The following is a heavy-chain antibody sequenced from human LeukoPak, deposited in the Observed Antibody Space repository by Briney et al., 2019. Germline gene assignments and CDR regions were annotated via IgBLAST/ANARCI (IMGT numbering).Heavy chain of an antibody. V-gene: IGHV4-39*01. D-gene: IGHD3-10*01. Sequence: SQTLSLTCTVSGGSISSSHYYWGWIRQTPGKGLEWIGTIYYSGTTYYNPSLESRATISEDTSKNQFSLTLRSVTAADTAVYYCARQISDYYYYYIDVWGKGTTVTVSS. CDR1: GGSISSSHYY. CDR3: ARQISDYYYYYIDV. J-gene: IGHJ6*03. CDR2: IYYSGTT.